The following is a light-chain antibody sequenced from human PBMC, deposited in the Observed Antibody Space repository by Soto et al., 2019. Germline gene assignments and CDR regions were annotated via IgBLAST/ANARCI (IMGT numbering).Light chain of an antibody. CDR3: QQYDSSRLI. J-gene: IGKJ4*01. Sequence: EIVLTQSPDTLSLSPGERATLSCRASQSLTSSFLTWYQQKPGQAPRLLIYGASRRATGIPDRFSGSGSGTEFTLTISGLEPEGFAVYYCQQYDSSRLICGGGTKVEIK. CDR1: QSLTSSF. CDR2: GAS. V-gene: IGKV3-20*01.